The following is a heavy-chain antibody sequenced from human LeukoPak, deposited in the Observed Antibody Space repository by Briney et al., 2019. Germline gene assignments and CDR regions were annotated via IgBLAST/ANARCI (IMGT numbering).Heavy chain of an antibody. CDR2: IYQSGGT. V-gene: IGHV4-38-2*01. Sequence: SETLSLTCAVSGYSISSGYYWGWIRQPPGKGLEGIGIIYQSGGTYYNPSLKSRVTISVDTSKNQFSLKLSSVTAADTAVYYCARLRNWGPGSLFDYWGQGTLVTVSS. CDR3: ARLRNWGPGSLFDY. CDR1: GYSISSGYY. J-gene: IGHJ4*02. D-gene: IGHD7-27*01.